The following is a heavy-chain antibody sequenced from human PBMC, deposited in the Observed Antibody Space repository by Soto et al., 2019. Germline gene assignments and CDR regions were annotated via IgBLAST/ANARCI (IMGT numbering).Heavy chain of an antibody. V-gene: IGHV4-59*01. J-gene: IGHJ4*02. Sequence: QVQLQESGPGLVKPSETLSLTCTVSGGSISSYYWSWIRQPPGEGLEWIGYIYYSGSTNYNPSLKSRVTISVDTSKNQFSLKLSSVPAADTAVYYCARRYGGNFDYWGQGTLVTVSS. CDR3: ARRYGGNFDY. D-gene: IGHD3-16*01. CDR2: IYYSGST. CDR1: GGSISSYY.